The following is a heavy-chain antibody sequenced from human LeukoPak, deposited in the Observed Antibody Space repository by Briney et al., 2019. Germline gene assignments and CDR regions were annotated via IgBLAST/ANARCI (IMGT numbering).Heavy chain of an antibody. CDR3: VRESQGSTSGWLNGYFDF. Sequence: SQTLSLTCAISGDSVSTNSAAWNWIRQSPSRGLERLGRTYYRSKWSNDYALSVTSRITINPDTSKNQFSLQLNSVIPEDTAVYYCVRESQGSTSGWLNGYFDFWGQGTLVTVSS. CDR1: GDSVSTNSAA. CDR2: TYYRSKWSN. J-gene: IGHJ4*02. V-gene: IGHV6-1*01. D-gene: IGHD6-19*01.